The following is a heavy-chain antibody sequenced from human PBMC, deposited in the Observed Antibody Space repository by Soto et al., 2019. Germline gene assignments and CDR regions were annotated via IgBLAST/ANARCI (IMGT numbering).Heavy chain of an antibody. CDR2: ISGSGGTT. V-gene: IGHV3-23*01. D-gene: IGHD3-10*01. Sequence: EVQLLESGGGLVQPGGSLRLSCGGSGFTFNSYAMTWVRQARGKGLEWVSAISGSGGTTYYANSVKGRFTISRDQSKDTLYLQMNSLRAEDTTIYYCAKDRHYGSGTYSDSYLDYWGQGTLVTVSS. CDR1: GFTFNSYA. CDR3: AKDRHYGSGTYSDSYLDY. J-gene: IGHJ4*02.